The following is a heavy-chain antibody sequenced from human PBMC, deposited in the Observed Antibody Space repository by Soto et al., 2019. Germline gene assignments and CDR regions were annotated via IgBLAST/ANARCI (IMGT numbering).Heavy chain of an antibody. V-gene: IGHV1-8*01. D-gene: IGHD3-16*02. Sequence: QVHLVQSGAEVRRPGASVKVSCQASGYTSPIYDIEWVRQATGQGLEWMGWMNPNSRNRGYAQKFQVKFTRTWNTSISTAYMELSNLRSEDTAVYYCASYRTISPEGFDIWGQGTLVTVS. CDR3: ASYRTISPEGFDI. J-gene: IGHJ3*02. CDR2: MNPNSRNR. CDR1: GYTSPIYD.